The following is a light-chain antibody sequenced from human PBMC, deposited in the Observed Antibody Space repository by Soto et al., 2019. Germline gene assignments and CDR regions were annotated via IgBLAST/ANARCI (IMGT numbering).Light chain of an antibody. V-gene: IGKV2-24*01. CDR1: HSLVHSDGNTY. CDR3: MQLTQVPWT. CDR2: TIS. Sequence: DIVMTQTPLSSPVTLGHPASISCRSSHSLVHSDGNTYLSWLQQRPGQPTRLLIYTISNRFSGVPDRFSGSGAGTDFKLKISGVEAEDVGVYYCMQLTQVPWTFGQGTQVE. J-gene: IGKJ1*01.